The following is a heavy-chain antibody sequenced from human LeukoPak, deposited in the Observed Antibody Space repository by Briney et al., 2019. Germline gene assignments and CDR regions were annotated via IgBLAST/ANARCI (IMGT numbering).Heavy chain of an antibody. CDR3: ATRIIAAAGAEYFQH. CDR2: ISAYNGNT. Sequence: GASVKVSCKASGYTFTSYGISWVRQAPGQGLEWMGWISAYNGNTNYAQKLQGRVTMTTDTSTSTAYMELRSLRSDDTAVYYCATRIIAAAGAEYFQHWGQGTLVTVSS. CDR1: GYTFTSYG. V-gene: IGHV1-18*01. D-gene: IGHD6-13*01. J-gene: IGHJ1*01.